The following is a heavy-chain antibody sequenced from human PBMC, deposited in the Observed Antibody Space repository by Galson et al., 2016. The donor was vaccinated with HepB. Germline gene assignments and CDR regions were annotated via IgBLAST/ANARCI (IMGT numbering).Heavy chain of an antibody. CDR3: AKGPDFWSGYYHFDY. V-gene: IGHV3-23*01. Sequence: SLRLSCAASGFTFSSYAMSWVRQAPGKGLEWVSTISHSGGSTYSADSVKGRFTISRDNSKNTLYLQMKSLRAEDTAIYYCAKGPDFWSGYYHFDYWGQGTLVTVSS. J-gene: IGHJ4*02. CDR2: ISHSGGST. D-gene: IGHD3-3*01. CDR1: GFTFSSYA.